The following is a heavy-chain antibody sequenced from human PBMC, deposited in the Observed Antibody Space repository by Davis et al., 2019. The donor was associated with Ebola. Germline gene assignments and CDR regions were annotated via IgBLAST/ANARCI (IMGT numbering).Heavy chain of an antibody. Sequence: GASLQISCAASGFTFGDYWMTWVRQAPGKGLEWVGKIKYDGSDKYYVDSVKGRFTISRDNAKNSLYLQMNSLTVEDTAIYYCAKDNGWQMSPWGQGTLVIVSS. CDR3: AKDNGWQMSP. CDR2: IKYDGSDK. J-gene: IGHJ5*02. D-gene: IGHD2-15*01. V-gene: IGHV3-7*01. CDR1: GFTFGDYW.